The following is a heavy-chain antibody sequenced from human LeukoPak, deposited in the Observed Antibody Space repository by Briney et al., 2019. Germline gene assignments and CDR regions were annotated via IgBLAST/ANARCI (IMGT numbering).Heavy chain of an antibody. J-gene: IGHJ4*02. V-gene: IGHV3-23*01. CDR1: GFTFSSYA. CDR2: ISGSGGST. CDR3: AKSVQWLVLGDYFDY. D-gene: IGHD6-19*01. Sequence: GGSLRLSCAASGFTFSSYAMSWVRRAPGKGLEWVSAISGSGGSTYYADSVKGRFTISRDNSKNTLYLQMNSLRAEDTAVYYCAKSVQWLVLGDYFDYWGQGTLVTVSS.